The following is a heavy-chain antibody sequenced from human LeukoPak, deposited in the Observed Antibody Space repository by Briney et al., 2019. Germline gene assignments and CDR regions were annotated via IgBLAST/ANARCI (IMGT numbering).Heavy chain of an antibody. CDR2: IYYSGST. V-gene: IGHV4-59*01. D-gene: IGHD3-10*01. J-gene: IGHJ4*02. CDR3: ARELKYGSGSYFDY. Sequence: SETLSLTCTVSGGSISSYYWSWIRQPPGKGLEWIGYIYYSGSTNYNPSLKSRVTISVDTSKNQFSLKLSSVTAADTAVYYCARELKYGSGSYFDYWGQGTLVTVSS. CDR1: GGSISSYY.